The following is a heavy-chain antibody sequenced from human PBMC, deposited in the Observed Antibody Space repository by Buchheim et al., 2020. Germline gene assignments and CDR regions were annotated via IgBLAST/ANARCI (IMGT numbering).Heavy chain of an antibody. V-gene: IGHV3-7*01. CDR1: GFTFSDFW. J-gene: IGHJ4*02. CDR3: ARSVWFGELLWDY. Sequence: EVQLVESGGGLVQPGGSLRLSCAASGFTFSDFWMNWVRQAPGKGLEWVANIKQDGSEKYYVDSVKGRFTISRDNAKNSLYLQVNSLRAEDTAVYYCARSVWFGELLWDYWGQGTL. D-gene: IGHD3-10*01. CDR2: IKQDGSEK.